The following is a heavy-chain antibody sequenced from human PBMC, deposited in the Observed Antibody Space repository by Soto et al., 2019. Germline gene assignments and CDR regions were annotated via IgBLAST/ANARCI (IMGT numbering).Heavy chain of an antibody. CDR2: IKSKTDGGTT. Sequence: EVQLVESGGGLVKPGGSLRLSCAASGFTFSNAWMSWVRQAPGKGLEWVGRIKSKTDGGTTDYAAPVKGRFTISRDDSKNTLYLQMNSLKTEDTAVYYCTTSLATYYDMLTGYPVGSWSPPDVWGKGTTVTVSS. V-gene: IGHV3-15*01. CDR1: GFTFSNAW. D-gene: IGHD3-9*01. J-gene: IGHJ6*04. CDR3: TTSLATYYDMLTGYPVGSWSPPDV.